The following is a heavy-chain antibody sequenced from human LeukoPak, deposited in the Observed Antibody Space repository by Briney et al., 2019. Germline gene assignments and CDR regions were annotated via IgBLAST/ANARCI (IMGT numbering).Heavy chain of an antibody. V-gene: IGHV3-30*18. CDR2: ISYDGSNK. D-gene: IGHD3-10*01. J-gene: IGHJ4*02. Sequence: GGSLRLSCAASGFTFSSYGMHWVRQAPGKGLEWVAVISYDGSNKYYVDSVKGRFTISRDNSKNTLYVQMNSLRAEDTAVYYCAKDRVWFGELLPDYWGQGTLVTVSS. CDR3: AKDRVWFGELLPDY. CDR1: GFTFSSYG.